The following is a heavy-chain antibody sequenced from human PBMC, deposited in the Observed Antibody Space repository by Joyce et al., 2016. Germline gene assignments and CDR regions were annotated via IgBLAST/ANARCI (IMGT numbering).Heavy chain of an antibody. J-gene: IGHJ4*02. V-gene: IGHV4-31*03. Sequence: QVQLQESGPGLVKPSQTLSLTCTVSGGSISGGDFYWTWIRQHPGKGLEWIGNIYDSGSTYYNPSLKSRISMSVDRSKNHFSLRLNSATAADTALYKCARMREWLRFRYFDYWGQGILVTVSS. CDR3: ARMREWLRFRYFDY. CDR2: IYDSGST. CDR1: GGSISGGDFY. D-gene: IGHD5-12*01.